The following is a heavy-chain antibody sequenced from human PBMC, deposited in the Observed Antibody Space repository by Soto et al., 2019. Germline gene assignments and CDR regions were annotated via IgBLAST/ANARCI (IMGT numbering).Heavy chain of an antibody. Sequence: GASVKVSCKASGYTFTSYGISWVRQAPGQGLEWMGWISAYNGNTNYAQKLQGRVTMTTDTSTSTAYMELRSLRSDDTAVYYCARDCQYYYGLGSFWSPRIETNYYYYYGMDVWGQGTTVTVSS. D-gene: IGHD3-10*01. CDR2: ISAYNGNT. CDR3: ARDCQYYYGLGSFWSPRIETNYYYYYGMDV. J-gene: IGHJ6*02. CDR1: GYTFTSYG. V-gene: IGHV1-18*01.